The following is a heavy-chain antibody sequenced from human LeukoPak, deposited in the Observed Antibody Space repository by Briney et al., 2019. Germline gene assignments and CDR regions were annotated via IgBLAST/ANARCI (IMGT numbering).Heavy chain of an antibody. J-gene: IGHJ3*02. CDR3: ASLTTADAFDI. CDR2: IYSSGLT. CDR1: GDSINSGGYY. D-gene: IGHD3-22*01. Sequence: SQSLTLTCTVSGDSINSGGYYWSWIRQPAGKGLEWIGRIYSSGLTHYNPSLQSRVTISVDTSKNQFSLKLSSVTAADTAVFYCASLTTADAFDIWGQGTMVTVSS. V-gene: IGHV4-61*02.